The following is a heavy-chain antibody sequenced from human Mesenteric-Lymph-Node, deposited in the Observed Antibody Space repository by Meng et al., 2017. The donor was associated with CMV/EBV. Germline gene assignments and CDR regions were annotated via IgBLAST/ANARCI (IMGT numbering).Heavy chain of an antibody. V-gene: IGHV1-2*02. CDR1: EYPFTDYY. Sequence: ASVKVSCKASEYPFTDYYLHWVRQAPGQGLEWMGWINLNSGRTHYAQKFQGRVTMTRDTSISTAYMELSRLRSDDTAVYYCASSSTGYYYGMDVWGQGTTVTVSS. D-gene: IGHD2-2*01. CDR3: ASSSTGYYYGMDV. J-gene: IGHJ6*02. CDR2: INLNSGRT.